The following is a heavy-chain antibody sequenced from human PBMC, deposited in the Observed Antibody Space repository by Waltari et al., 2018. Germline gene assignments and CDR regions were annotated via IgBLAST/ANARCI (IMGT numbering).Heavy chain of an antibody. Sequence: EVQLVESGGGLVQPGGSVTLYGAGSGFTFRDFYMNWVRQAPGKGREWVSYISSSSSTIYYADSVKGRFTISRDNAKNSLYLQMNSLRAEDTAVYYCARMFASWGQGTLVTVSS. CDR1: GFTFRDFY. CDR2: ISSSSSTI. V-gene: IGHV3-48*01. J-gene: IGHJ4*02. CDR3: ARMFAS.